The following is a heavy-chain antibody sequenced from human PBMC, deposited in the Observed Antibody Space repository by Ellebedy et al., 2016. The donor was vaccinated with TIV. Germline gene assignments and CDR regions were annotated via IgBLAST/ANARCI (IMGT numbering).Heavy chain of an antibody. Sequence: GESLKISCAASGFTFSIYWMTLVRQAPGKGMEWVVNIKQDGSERYYVESAKGRFTISRDNAKHSLYLQMNSLRAEDTAVYYCARDRGYYGMDVWGQGTTVTVSS. CDR1: GFTFSIYW. CDR2: IKQDGSER. J-gene: IGHJ6*02. V-gene: IGHV3-7*01. CDR3: ARDRGYYGMDV.